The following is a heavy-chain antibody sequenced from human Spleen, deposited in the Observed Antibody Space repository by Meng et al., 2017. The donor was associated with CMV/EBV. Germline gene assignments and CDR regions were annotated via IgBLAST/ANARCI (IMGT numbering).Heavy chain of an antibody. Sequence: ESLKISCAVYGGSFSGYYWTWIRQPPGKGLGWIGEINHSGSTNFNPSLKSRVTISVDTSKNQFSLKLSSVTAADTGVYYCARGEKWLLPRHGLDYWGQGTLVTVSS. CDR3: ARGEKWLLPRHGLDY. D-gene: IGHD3-22*01. J-gene: IGHJ4*02. CDR2: INHSGST. CDR1: GGSFSGYY. V-gene: IGHV4-34*01.